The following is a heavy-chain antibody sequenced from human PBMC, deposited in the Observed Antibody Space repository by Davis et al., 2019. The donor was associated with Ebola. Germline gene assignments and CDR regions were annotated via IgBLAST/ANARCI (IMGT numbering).Heavy chain of an antibody. CDR2: MNSNSGNT. V-gene: IGHV1-8*02. Sequence: ASVKVSCKASGYTFTNYYMHWVRQAPRQGLEWVGWMNSNSGNTGYAQKFQGRVTMTRNTSINTAYMELSSLRSEDTAVYFCARDSSGVVGANDFDYWGQGSLVTVSS. CDR3: ARDSSGVVGANDFDY. CDR1: GYTFTNYY. J-gene: IGHJ4*02. D-gene: IGHD1-26*01.